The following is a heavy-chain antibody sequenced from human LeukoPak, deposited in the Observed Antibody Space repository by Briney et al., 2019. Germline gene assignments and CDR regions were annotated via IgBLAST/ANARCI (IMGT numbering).Heavy chain of an antibody. CDR3: ARVHSSSWYRDSSPNWFDP. D-gene: IGHD6-13*01. CDR2: IYYSGST. V-gene: IGHV4-59*01. Sequence: SETLSLTCTVSGGSISSYYWSWIRQPPGKGLEWIGYIYYSGSTNYNPSLKSRVTITVDTSKNQFSLKLSSVTAADTAVYYCARVHSSSWYRDSSPNWFDPWGQGTLVTISS. J-gene: IGHJ5*02. CDR1: GGSISSYY.